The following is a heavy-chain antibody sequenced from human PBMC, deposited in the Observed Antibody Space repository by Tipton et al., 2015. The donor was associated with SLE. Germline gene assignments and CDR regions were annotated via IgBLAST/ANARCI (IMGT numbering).Heavy chain of an antibody. Sequence: QVQLVQSGGGVVQPGRSLRLSCAASGFTFSSYAMHWVRQAPGKGLEWVAVISYDGSNKYYADSVKGRFTISRDNSKNTLYLQMNSLGAEDTAVYYCASPGGSGAVGRVLFDYWGQGTLVTVSS. CDR1: GFTFSSYA. D-gene: IGHD3-10*01. CDR2: ISYDGSNK. V-gene: IGHV3-30*04. CDR3: ASPGGSGAVGRVLFDY. J-gene: IGHJ4*02.